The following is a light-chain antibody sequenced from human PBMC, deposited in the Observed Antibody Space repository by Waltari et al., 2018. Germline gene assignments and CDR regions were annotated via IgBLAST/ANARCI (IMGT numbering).Light chain of an antibody. CDR2: KAS. CDR3: QQYNNYSRT. CDR1: QSISSW. Sequence: DIQMTQSPPTLSASVGDRVTITCRASQSISSWVAWYKPKPGKAPKLRIYKASSLESGVPSRFSGSGSGTEFTLTISSLQPDDFATYYCQQYNNYSRTFGQGTELEIK. V-gene: IGKV1-5*03. J-gene: IGKJ2*01.